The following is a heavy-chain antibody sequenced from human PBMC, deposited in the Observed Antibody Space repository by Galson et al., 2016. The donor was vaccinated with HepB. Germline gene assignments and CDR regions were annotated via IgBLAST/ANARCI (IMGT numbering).Heavy chain of an antibody. V-gene: IGHV3-21*01. Sequence: SLRLSCAASGFTFNYWSMNWVRQAPGRGLEWVSSVSRTSNYVYYADSVKGRFTISRDNTKNSLYLQMDSLRAEDTAVYYCARAWLASREFDYWGQGTLVTVSS. CDR1: GFTFNYWS. D-gene: IGHD6-19*01. CDR3: ARAWLASREFDY. J-gene: IGHJ4*02. CDR2: VSRTSNYV.